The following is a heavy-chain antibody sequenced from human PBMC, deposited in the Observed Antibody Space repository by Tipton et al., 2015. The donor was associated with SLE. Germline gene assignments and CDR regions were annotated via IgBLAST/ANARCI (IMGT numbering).Heavy chain of an antibody. CDR2: INHSGRI. D-gene: IGHD3-9*01. J-gene: IGHJ6*03. CDR1: GESLSGHY. CDR3: ARGVAIYWITYYDYYMDV. Sequence: TLSLTCTVYGESLSGHYWVWIRQPPGKGLEWIGDINHSGRIDYNPSLMSRVTISEATSKNQFSLTLTSVTAADTCIYYCARGVAIYWITYYDYYMDVWGKGTTVTVSS. V-gene: IGHV4-34*01.